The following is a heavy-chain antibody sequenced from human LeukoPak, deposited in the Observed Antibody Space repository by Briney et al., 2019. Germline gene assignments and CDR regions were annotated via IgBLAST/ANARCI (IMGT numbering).Heavy chain of an antibody. V-gene: IGHV3-23*01. CDR1: GFTFSNYA. CDR2: INDGVGRA. J-gene: IGHJ4*02. CDR3: TTDRVYGSGSYYPEN. D-gene: IGHD3-10*01. Sequence: GGSLRLSCSASGFTFSNYAMSWVRQAPGKGLEWVSAINDGVGRAFYADAVRGRFTISRDNSQNTLYLQMNSLRAEDTAVYYCTTDRVYGSGSYYPENWGQGTLVTVSS.